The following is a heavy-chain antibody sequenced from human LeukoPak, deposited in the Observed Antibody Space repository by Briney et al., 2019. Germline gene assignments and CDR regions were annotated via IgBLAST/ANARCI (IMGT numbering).Heavy chain of an antibody. D-gene: IGHD3-16*01. V-gene: IGHV4-34*01. Sequence: SETLSLTCAVYGGSFSGYYWSWIRQPPGKGLEWIGEINHSGSTNYNPSLKSRVTISVDTSKNQFSLKLSSVTAADTAVYYCARGRSGGSYAPGYWGQGTLVTLSS. CDR2: INHSGST. CDR1: GGSFSGYY. CDR3: ARGRSGGSYAPGY. J-gene: IGHJ4*02.